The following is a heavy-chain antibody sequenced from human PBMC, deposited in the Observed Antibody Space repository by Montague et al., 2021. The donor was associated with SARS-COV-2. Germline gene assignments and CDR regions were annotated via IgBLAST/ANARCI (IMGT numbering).Heavy chain of an antibody. V-gene: IGHV4-39*07. CDR1: GGSISSSSYY. J-gene: IGHJ3*02. CDR3: AGKSITMVQGVIMGAFDI. Sequence: SETLSLTCTVSGGSISSSSYYWGWIRQPPGKGLEWIGSIYYSGSTSSNPSLKSRVTISVDTSKNQFSLKLSSVTAADTAVYYCAGKSITMVQGVIMGAFDIWGQGTMVTVSS. D-gene: IGHD3-10*01. CDR2: IYYSGST.